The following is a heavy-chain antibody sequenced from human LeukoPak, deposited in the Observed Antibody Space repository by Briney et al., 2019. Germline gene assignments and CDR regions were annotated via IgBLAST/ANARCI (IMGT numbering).Heavy chain of an antibody. Sequence: GGSLRLSCAASGFTFSTYGMSWVRQAPGKGLEWVSEISGSGAGTHYADSVKGRFTISRDNAKNSLYLQMNSLRAEDTAVYYCAREMLAAVAAQSWGQGTLVTVSS. CDR2: ISGSGAGT. J-gene: IGHJ5*02. CDR3: AREMLAAVAAQS. V-gene: IGHV3-21*01. D-gene: IGHD6-19*01. CDR1: GFTFSTYG.